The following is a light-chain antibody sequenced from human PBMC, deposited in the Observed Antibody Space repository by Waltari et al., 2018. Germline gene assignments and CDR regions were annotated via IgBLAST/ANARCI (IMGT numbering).Light chain of an antibody. V-gene: IGLV1-40*01. CDR1: SANIGAGYD. Sequence: QSVLTQPPSVSGAPGQRVTISCTGSSANIGAGYDVHWYQQLPGTAHKLLIYGMTTRPSGVPDRISASKSCTSASLAITELQAEDEADYYCQSYDSSLSSSVFGPGTQVTVL. J-gene: IGLJ1*01. CDR3: QSYDSSLSSSV. CDR2: GMT.